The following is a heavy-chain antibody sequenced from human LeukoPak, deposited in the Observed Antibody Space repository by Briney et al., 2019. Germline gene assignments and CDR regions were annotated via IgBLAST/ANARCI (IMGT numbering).Heavy chain of an antibody. J-gene: IGHJ4*02. D-gene: IGHD5-18*01. CDR2: INPSGGSP. Sequence: ASVKVSCKASGYTFTNYYMHWVRQAPGQGLEWMGIINPSGGSPSYVQKFQGRVTMTRDTSTSTVYMELSSLRSEDTAVYYCAREIGPRQLHLWGSAFDYWGQGTLVTVSS. V-gene: IGHV1-46*01. CDR3: AREIGPRQLHLWGSAFDY. CDR1: GYTFTNYY.